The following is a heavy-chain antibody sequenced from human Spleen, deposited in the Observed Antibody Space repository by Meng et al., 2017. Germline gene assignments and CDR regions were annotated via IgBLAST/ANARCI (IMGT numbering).Heavy chain of an antibody. D-gene: IGHD1-14*01. CDR3: ARNLLGSSLDS. CDR1: GGSISTRDW. V-gene: IGHV4-4*02. CDR2: IYHSGRA. J-gene: IGHJ4*02. Sequence: QGQPQESGPGLVKPSGTLSLTCAVSGGSISTRDWWTWVRQPPGKGLEWIGEIYHSGRANYIPTLKSRVTISVDKSKNQFSLDLRSVTAADTAVYFCARNLLGSSLDSWGQGTLVTVSS.